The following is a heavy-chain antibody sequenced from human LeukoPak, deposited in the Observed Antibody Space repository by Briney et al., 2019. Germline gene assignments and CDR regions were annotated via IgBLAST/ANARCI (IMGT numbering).Heavy chain of an antibody. CDR3: ARSPPMVRGVKTCYYMDV. Sequence: PSETLSLTCTVSGYSISSGYYWGWIRQPPGKGLEWIGSIYHSGSTYYNPSLKSRVTISVDTSKNQFSLKLSSVTAADTAVCYCARSPPMVRGVKTCYYMDVWGKGTTVTISS. V-gene: IGHV4-38-2*02. CDR1: GYSISSGYY. CDR2: IYHSGST. J-gene: IGHJ6*03. D-gene: IGHD3-10*01.